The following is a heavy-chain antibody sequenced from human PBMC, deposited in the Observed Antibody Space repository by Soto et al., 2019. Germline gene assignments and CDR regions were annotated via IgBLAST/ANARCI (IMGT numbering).Heavy chain of an antibody. CDR3: VRHGGRLFDY. D-gene: IGHD2-15*01. Sequence: QVQLQESGPGLVKPSGTLSLTCAVSDGFISSINYWSWVRQPPGKGLEWIGQVYHNGGPSYNPSLRSRVTMSIDKSKNQFSLNLSAVTAADTAVYFCVRHGGRLFDYWGPGHLVTVSS. V-gene: IGHV4-4*02. CDR1: DGFISSINY. J-gene: IGHJ4*02. CDR2: VYHNGGP.